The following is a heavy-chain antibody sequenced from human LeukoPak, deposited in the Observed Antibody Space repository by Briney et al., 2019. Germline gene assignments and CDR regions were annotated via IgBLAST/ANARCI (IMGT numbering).Heavy chain of an antibody. D-gene: IGHD6-13*01. V-gene: IGHV3-23*01. Sequence: PGGSLRLSCAASGFTFSSYGMSWVRQAPGKGLEWVSAISGSGGSTYYADSVKGRFTISRDNAKNSLYLQMNSLRAEDTAVYYCARDPLAKEAAAGKGDYWGQGTLVTVSS. J-gene: IGHJ4*02. CDR3: ARDPLAKEAAAGKGDY. CDR2: ISGSGGST. CDR1: GFTFSSYG.